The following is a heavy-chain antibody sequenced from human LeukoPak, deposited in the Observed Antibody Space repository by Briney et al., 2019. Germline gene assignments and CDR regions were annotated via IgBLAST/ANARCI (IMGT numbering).Heavy chain of an antibody. CDR2: INHSGST. V-gene: IGHV4-34*01. CDR3: ARPHQPVAGMGGYFDY. D-gene: IGHD6-19*01. CDR1: GGSFSGYY. Sequence: SETLSLTCAVYGGSFSGYYWSWIRQPPGKGLEWIGEINHSGSTNYNPSLKSRVTISVDTSKNQFSLKLSSVTAADTAVYYCARPHQPVAGMGGYFDYWGQGTLVTVSS. J-gene: IGHJ4*02.